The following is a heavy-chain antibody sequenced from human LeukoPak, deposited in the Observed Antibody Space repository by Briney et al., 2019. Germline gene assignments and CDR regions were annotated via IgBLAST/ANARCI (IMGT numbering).Heavy chain of an antibody. Sequence: SETLSLTCAVYGGSFSGYYWSWIRQRPGKGLEWIGEINHSGSTNYNPSLKSRVTMSVDTSKNQFSLKLNSVTAADTAVYYCATGWSGYYWTTWGQGTLVTVSS. D-gene: IGHD3-3*01. V-gene: IGHV4-34*01. CDR1: GGSFSGYY. J-gene: IGHJ5*02. CDR2: INHSGST. CDR3: ATGWSGYYWTT.